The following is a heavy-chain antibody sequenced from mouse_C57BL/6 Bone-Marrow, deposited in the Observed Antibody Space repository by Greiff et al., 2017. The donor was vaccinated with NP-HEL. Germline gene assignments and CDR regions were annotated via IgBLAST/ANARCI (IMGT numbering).Heavy chain of an antibody. CDR2: IDPEDGDT. Sequence: VQLQQSGAELVRPGASVKLSCTASGFNIKDYYMHWVKQRPEQGLEWIGRIDPEDGDTEYAPKFQGKATMTADTSSNPAYLQLSILTSEDTAVYYCSDSAWFAYWGQGTLVTVSA. J-gene: IGHJ3*01. CDR3: SDSAWFAY. V-gene: IGHV14-1*01. CDR1: GFNIKDYY.